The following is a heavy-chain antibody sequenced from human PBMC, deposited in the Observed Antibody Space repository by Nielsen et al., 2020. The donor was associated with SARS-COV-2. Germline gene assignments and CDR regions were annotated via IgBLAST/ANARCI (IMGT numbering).Heavy chain of an antibody. CDR3: ARSIRTWVYESNGFHTYYDY. CDR2: IYYSGST. V-gene: IGHV4-30-4*01. Sequence: SETLSLTCTVSGGSISSGDYYWSWIRQPPGKGLEWIGYIYYSGSTYYNPPLKSRVTISVDTSKNQFSLKLSSVTAADTAVYYCARSIRTWVYESNGFHTYYDYWGQGALVTVSS. J-gene: IGHJ4*02. CDR1: GGSISSGDYY. D-gene: IGHD3-22*01.